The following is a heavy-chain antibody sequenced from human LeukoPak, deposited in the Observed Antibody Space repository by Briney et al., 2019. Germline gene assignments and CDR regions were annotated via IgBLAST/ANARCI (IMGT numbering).Heavy chain of an antibody. J-gene: IGHJ4*02. CDR2: IRNKANSYTT. CDR3: AREWDSGSYYLGYFDY. Sequence: PGGSLRLSCAASGFTFTSYAMSWVRQAPGKVLEWVGRIRNKANSYTTEYAASVKGRFTISRDDSKNSLYLQMNSLKCEDTAVYYCAREWDSGSYYLGYFDYWGQGTLVTVSS. D-gene: IGHD1-26*01. CDR1: GFTFTSYA. V-gene: IGHV3-72*01.